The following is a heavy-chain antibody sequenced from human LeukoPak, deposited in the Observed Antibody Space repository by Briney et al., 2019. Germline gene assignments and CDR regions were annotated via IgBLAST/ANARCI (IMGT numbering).Heavy chain of an antibody. CDR3: ARRVVVAATWGFDY. D-gene: IGHD2-15*01. V-gene: IGHV1-18*01. CDR1: GYTFTSYG. CDR2: ISAYNGNT. J-gene: IGHJ4*02. Sequence: ASVKVSCKASGYTFTSYGISWVRQAPGQGLEWMVWISAYNGNTNYAQKLQGRVTMTTDTSTSTAYMELRSLRSDDTAVYYCARRVVVAATWGFDYWGQGTLVTVSS.